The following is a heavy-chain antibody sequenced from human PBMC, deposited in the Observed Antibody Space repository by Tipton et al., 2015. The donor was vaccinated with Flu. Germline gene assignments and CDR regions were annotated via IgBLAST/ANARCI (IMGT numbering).Heavy chain of an antibody. CDR2: IYTSGST. Sequence: TLSLTCTVSDDSISNYYWGWIRQPAGKGLQWIGRIYTSGSTDYNPSLKGRVTMSVDTSRNQFSLRLSSVTAADTAVYFCAREAAPTPGAGYQYESWGQGKLVTVSS. V-gene: IGHV4-4*07. D-gene: IGHD3-10*01. CDR3: AREAAPTPGAGYQYES. J-gene: IGHJ5*02. CDR1: DDSISNYY.